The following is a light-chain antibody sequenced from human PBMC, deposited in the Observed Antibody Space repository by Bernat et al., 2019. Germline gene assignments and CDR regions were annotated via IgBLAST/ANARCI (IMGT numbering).Light chain of an antibody. CDR1: QSISSY. Sequence: DIQMTQSPSSLSASVGDRVTITCRASQSISSYLNWYQQKPVKAPKLLIYAASSLQSGVPSRFSGSGSGTDFTLTISSLQPEDFATYYCQQSYRTPPTFGQGTRLEIK. J-gene: IGKJ5*01. V-gene: IGKV1-39*01. CDR2: AAS. CDR3: QQSYRTPPT.